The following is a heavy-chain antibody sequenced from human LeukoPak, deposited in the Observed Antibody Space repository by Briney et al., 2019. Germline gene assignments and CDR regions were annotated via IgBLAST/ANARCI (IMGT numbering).Heavy chain of an antibody. V-gene: IGHV3-15*05. Sequence: SGGSLRLSCAASGFTFSNAWMSWVRQAPGKGLEWVGRIKSKTDGGTTDYAAPVKGRFTISRDNAKNTLYLQMNSLRAEDTAVYYCANEGFDIWGQGTMVTVSS. J-gene: IGHJ3*02. CDR1: GFTFSNAW. D-gene: IGHD1-1*01. CDR3: ANEGFDI. CDR2: IKSKTDGGTT.